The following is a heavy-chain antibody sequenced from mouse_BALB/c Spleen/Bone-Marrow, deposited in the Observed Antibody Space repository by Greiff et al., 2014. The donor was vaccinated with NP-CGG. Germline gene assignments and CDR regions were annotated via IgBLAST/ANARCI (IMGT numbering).Heavy chain of an antibody. V-gene: IGHV1-82*01. Sequence: VQLQQSGPELVKPGASVKISCTGSGYAFSSSWMNWVKQRPGQGLEWIGRIYPGDGDTNSNGRFKGKATLTADRSSNTAYMQLSSLTSVDSAVYFCARSAYYGSSCGAMDYWGQGTSVTVSS. D-gene: IGHD1-1*01. CDR3: ARSAYYGSSCGAMDY. CDR2: IYPGDGDT. J-gene: IGHJ4*01. CDR1: GYAFSSSW.